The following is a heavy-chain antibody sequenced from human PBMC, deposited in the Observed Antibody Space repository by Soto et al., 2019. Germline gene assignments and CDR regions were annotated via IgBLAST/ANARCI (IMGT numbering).Heavy chain of an antibody. V-gene: IGHV1-18*01. CDR1: GYTFTSYG. CDR3: XXXLPTMDV. J-gene: IGHJ6*02. CDR2: IRAYNGNT. Sequence: QVQLVQSGAEVKKPGASVKVSCKASGYTFTSYGISWVRQAPGQGLEWMGWIRAYNGNTNYAQKLQGRVTMTTDTXXXXXXXXXXXLXXXXXXXXXXXXXLPTMDVWGQGTTVTVSS.